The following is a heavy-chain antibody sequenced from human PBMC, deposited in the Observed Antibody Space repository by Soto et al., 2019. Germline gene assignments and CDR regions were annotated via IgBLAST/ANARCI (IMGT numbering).Heavy chain of an antibody. D-gene: IGHD5-18*01. CDR1: GFTFSSYG. CDR3: AKGLSGGAMGVGYMDV. J-gene: IGHJ6*02. CDR2: ISYDGSDK. V-gene: IGHV3-30*18. Sequence: QVQLVESGGGVVQPGRSLRLSCAASGFTFSSYGMHWVRQAPGKGLEWVAVISYDGSDKYYADSVKGRFTISRDNSKNTLYLQMNSLRAEDTAVYYCAKGLSGGAMGVGYMDVWGQGTTVTVSS.